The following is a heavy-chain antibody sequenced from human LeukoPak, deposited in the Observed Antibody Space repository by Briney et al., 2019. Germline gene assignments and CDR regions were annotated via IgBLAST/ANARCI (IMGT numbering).Heavy chain of an antibody. CDR2: ISDSGGTT. Sequence: GGSLRLSCAASGFTFSSYAMSWVRQAPGKGLEWVSSISDSGGTTYYADSGKGRFSISRDNSKNTLYLQMSSLRAGDTAVYYCAKTAVTGKVGGSDCWGQGTLVTVSS. V-gene: IGHV3-23*01. J-gene: IGHJ4*02. CDR1: GFTFSSYA. D-gene: IGHD6-19*01. CDR3: AKTAVTGKVGGSDC.